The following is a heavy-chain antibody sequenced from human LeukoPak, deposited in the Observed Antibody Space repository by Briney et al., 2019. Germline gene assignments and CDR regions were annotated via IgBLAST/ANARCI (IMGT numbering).Heavy chain of an antibody. CDR2: ISAGGGST. D-gene: IGHD2-21*01. Sequence: TGGSLRLSCAASGFTFSSYAMSWVRQAPGKGLERVSSISAGGGSTYYADSVKGRFTISRDNSKNTLYLQMNSLRAEDTAVYFCAKAWGLDCYTYWGQGTLVTVSS. CDR1: GFTFSSYA. V-gene: IGHV3-23*01. J-gene: IGHJ4*02. CDR3: AKAWGLDCYTY.